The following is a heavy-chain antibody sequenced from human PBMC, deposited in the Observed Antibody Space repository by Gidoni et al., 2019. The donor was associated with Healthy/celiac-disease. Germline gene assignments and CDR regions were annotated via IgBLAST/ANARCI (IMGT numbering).Heavy chain of an antibody. V-gene: IGHV1-8*01. Sequence: QVQLVQPGAEVKKPGASVKVACKASGYTFTRYDINWVRQATGQGLEWMGWMKPNSGNTGYAKKVQGRVTMTRNTSISTAYMELSSLRSEDTAVYYCARGLIFGYSNYGDYYYYGMDVWGQGTTVTVSS. CDR1: GYTFTRYD. D-gene: IGHD4-4*01. CDR2: MKPNSGNT. CDR3: ARGLIFGYSNYGDYYYYGMDV. J-gene: IGHJ6*02.